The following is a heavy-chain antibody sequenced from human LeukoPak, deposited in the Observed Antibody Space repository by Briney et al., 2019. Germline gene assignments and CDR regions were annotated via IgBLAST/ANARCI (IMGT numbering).Heavy chain of an antibody. J-gene: IGHJ4*02. V-gene: IGHV3-7*01. CDR2: IKPDGSEK. Sequence: PGGSLRLSCAASGFSFSTYWMSWVRQAPGKGLEWVANIKPDGSEKYYVDSVKGRFTISRDNSKNTLYLQMNSLRAEDTAVYYCAKDRAPVGDLMVRGSPNYYFDYWGQGTLVTVSS. D-gene: IGHD3-10*01. CDR1: GFSFSTYW. CDR3: AKDRAPVGDLMVRGSPNYYFDY.